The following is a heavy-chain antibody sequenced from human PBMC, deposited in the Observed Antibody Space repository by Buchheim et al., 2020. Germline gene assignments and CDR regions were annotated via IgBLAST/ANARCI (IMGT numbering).Heavy chain of an antibody. J-gene: IGHJ6*03. CDR2: IYHGGST. Sequence: QVQLQESGPGLVKPSGTLSLTCAVSGGSISSTIWWSWVRQPPGKGLEWIGEIYHGGSTNYNPSLKSRVTISVGKSKNQFSLKLSSITAADTAVCYCARDAVGYSYFWSAYYYYYYMDVWGKGTT. CDR3: ARDAVGYSYFWSAYYYYYYMDV. D-gene: IGHD3-3*01. V-gene: IGHV4-4*02. CDR1: GGSISSTIW.